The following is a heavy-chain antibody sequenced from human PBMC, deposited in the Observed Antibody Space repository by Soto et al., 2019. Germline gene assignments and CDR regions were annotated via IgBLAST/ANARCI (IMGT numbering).Heavy chain of an antibody. J-gene: IGHJ6*02. CDR3: ARDDSYGMDV. Sequence: SETLSLTCTVPGGSVSSGRYYLSWFRQPPGKGLEWIGYIYYSGSTNYNPSLKSRVTISVDTSKNQWSLKLSSVTAADTAVYYCARDDSYGMDVWGQGTTVTVSS. CDR2: IYYSGST. V-gene: IGHV4-61*01. D-gene: IGHD3-22*01. CDR1: GGSVSSGRYY.